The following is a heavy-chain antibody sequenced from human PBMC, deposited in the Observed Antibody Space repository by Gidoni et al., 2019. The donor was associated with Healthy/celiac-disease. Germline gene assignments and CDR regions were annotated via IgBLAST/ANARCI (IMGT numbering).Heavy chain of an antibody. D-gene: IGHD4-17*01. CDR3: ARDYGGMERMFDP. Sequence: QVTLRESGPALVKPTQTLTLTCTFSGFSLSTSVMCVSWNRQPPGKALEWLARIDWDDDKYYSTSLKTRLTIFKETSKNQVVLTMTNMDHVDTATYYCARDYGGMERMFDPWGQGTLVTVSS. V-gene: IGHV2-70*15. J-gene: IGHJ5*02. CDR2: IDWDDDK. CDR1: GFSLSTSVMC.